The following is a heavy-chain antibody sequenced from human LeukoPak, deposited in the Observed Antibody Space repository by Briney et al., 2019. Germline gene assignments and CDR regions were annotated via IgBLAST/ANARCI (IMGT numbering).Heavy chain of an antibody. J-gene: IGHJ4*02. CDR2: ISYDGSNK. Sequence: GGSLRLSCAASGFTFSSYAMHWVRQAPGKGLEWVAVISYDGSNKYYADSVKGRFTISRDNSKNTLYLQMNSLRAEDTAVHYCARDRGGHRGYYFDYWGQGTLVTVSS. CDR3: ARDRGGHRGYYFDY. D-gene: IGHD3-10*01. V-gene: IGHV3-30-3*01. CDR1: GFTFSSYA.